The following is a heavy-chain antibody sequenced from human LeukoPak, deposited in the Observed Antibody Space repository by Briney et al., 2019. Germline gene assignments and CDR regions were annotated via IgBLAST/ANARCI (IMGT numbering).Heavy chain of an antibody. CDR1: GGSISSGGYY. J-gene: IGHJ3*02. CDR2: IYYSGSP. D-gene: IGHD2-2*01. Sequence: PSQTLSLTCTVSGGSISSGGYYWSWIRQHPGKGLEWIGYIYYSGSPYYNPSLKSRVTISVDTSKNQFSLKLSSVTAAGTAVYYCAREYCSSTSCYARPGFDIWGQGTMVTVSS. V-gene: IGHV4-31*03. CDR3: AREYCSSTSCYARPGFDI.